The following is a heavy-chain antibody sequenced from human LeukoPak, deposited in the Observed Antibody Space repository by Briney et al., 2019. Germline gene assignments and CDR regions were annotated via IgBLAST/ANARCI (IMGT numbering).Heavy chain of an antibody. J-gene: IGHJ5*02. CDR1: GYTFTSYD. CDR2: MNPNSGNT. D-gene: IGHD6-13*01. Sequence: GASVKVSCKASGYTFTSYDINWVRQATGQGLEWMGWMNPNSGNTGYAQTFQSRVTITRNTSISTAYMELSSLRSEDTAVYYCAIIAAAGVGGWGFDRWGQGTLVTVSS. V-gene: IGHV1-8*03. CDR3: AIIAAAGVGGWGFDR.